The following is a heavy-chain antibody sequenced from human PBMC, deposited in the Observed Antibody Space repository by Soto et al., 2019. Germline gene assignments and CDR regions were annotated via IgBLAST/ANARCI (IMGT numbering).Heavy chain of an antibody. CDR1: GCSISSYY. J-gene: IGHJ5*02. Sequence: SETLSLTCTFSGCSISSYYWSWIRQPPGKGLEWIGYIYYSGSTNYNPSLKSRVTISVDTSKNQFSLKLSSVTAADTAVYYCARVRITGTTRWFDPWGQGTLVTVSS. V-gene: IGHV4-59*01. D-gene: IGHD1-7*01. CDR3: ARVRITGTTRWFDP. CDR2: IYYSGST.